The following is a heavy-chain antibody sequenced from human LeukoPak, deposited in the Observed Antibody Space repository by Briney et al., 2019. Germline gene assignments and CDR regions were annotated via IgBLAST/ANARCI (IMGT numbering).Heavy chain of an antibody. CDR2: ISNDGSNK. CDR3: ARDVRSCSGGSCYFDSDQNWFDP. CDR1: GFSFSSYS. J-gene: IGHJ5*02. V-gene: IGHV3-30-3*01. Sequence: GGSLRLSCTASGFSFSSYSMDWVRQAPGKGLEWVAVISNDGSNKYYADSVKGRFTISRDNSKNTLYLQMNGLRAEDTAVYYCARDVRSCSGGSCYFDSDQNWFDPWGQGTLVTVSS. D-gene: IGHD2-15*01.